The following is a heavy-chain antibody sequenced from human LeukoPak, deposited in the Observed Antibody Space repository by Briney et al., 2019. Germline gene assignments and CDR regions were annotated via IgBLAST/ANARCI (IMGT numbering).Heavy chain of an antibody. Sequence: GGSLRLSCSASGFTFSSYAMHWVRQAPGKGLEYVSAISSNGGSTYHADSVKGRFTISRDNSKNTLYLQMSSLRAEDTAVYYCVKSLISSGPREVDYFDYWGQGTLVTVSS. V-gene: IGHV3-64D*06. CDR2: ISSNGGST. D-gene: IGHD6-19*01. J-gene: IGHJ4*02. CDR1: GFTFSSYA. CDR3: VKSLISSGPREVDYFDY.